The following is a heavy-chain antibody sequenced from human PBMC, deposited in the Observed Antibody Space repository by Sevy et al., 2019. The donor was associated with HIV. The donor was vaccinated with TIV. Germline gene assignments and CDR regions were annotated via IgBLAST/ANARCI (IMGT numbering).Heavy chain of an antibody. CDR2: IYIGGTT. Sequence: GGSLRLSCAASGFTVSSNFMSWVRQAPGKGLEWVSVIYIGGTTYYADSVKGRFTISRDNSKNTVYLQMNSLRAEDTAVYYCAGGKHVSDYYGSFDYWGQGTLVTVSS. V-gene: IGHV3-53*01. CDR1: GFTVSSNF. D-gene: IGHD4-17*01. CDR3: AGGKHVSDYYGSFDY. J-gene: IGHJ4*02.